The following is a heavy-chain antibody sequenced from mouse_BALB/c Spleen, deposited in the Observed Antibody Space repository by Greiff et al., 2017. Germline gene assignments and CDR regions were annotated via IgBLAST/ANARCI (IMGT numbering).Heavy chain of an antibody. CDR3: TRDGGWYFDY. CDR2: ISSGGSYT. J-gene: IGHJ2*01. CDR1: GFTFRSYT. D-gene: IGHD1-1*02. V-gene: IGHV5-6-4*01. Sequence: EVKVVEAGGGLVKPGGSPKLSCAASGFTFRSYTLSWGRQTPEKRLEWVATISSGGSYTYYPDSVKGRFTISRDNAKNTLYLQMSSLKSEDTAMYYCTRDGGWYFDYWGQGTTLTVSS.